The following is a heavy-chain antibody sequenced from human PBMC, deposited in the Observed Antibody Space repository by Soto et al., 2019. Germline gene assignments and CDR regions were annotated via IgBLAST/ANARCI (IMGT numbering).Heavy chain of an antibody. CDR1: GFTLSSSA. D-gene: IGHD2-8*02. CDR2: IKSSGGSGENV. V-gene: IGHV3-23*01. CDR3: AKAWWTLGV. Sequence: EVQLLQSGGGLVQPGGSLRLSCAASGFTLSSSAMSWVRQAPGKGLEWVAAIKSSGGSGENVYYADSAKGRFTISRDTSKNTLYLQMSSLRAEDTAVYYCAKAWWTLGVWGQGTTVTVSS. J-gene: IGHJ6*02.